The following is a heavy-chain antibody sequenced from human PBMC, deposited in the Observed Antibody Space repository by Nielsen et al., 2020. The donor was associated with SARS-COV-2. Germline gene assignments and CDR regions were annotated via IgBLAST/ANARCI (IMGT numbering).Heavy chain of an antibody. Sequence: SETLSLTCTVSGGSISSYYWSWIRQPPGKGLEWIGYIYYTGSTNYNPSLKSRVTISVDTSKNQFSLKLSSVTAADTAVYYCARDPFRSHIVAPRGHYFDYWGQGTLVTVSS. J-gene: IGHJ4*02. D-gene: IGHD5-12*01. CDR3: ARDPFRSHIVAPRGHYFDY. CDR1: GGSISSYY. CDR2: IYYTGST. V-gene: IGHV4-59*12.